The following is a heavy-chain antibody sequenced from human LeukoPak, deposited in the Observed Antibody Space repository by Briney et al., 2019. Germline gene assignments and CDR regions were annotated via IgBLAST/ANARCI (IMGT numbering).Heavy chain of an antibody. CDR2: IYPGDSDT. D-gene: IGHD5-18*01. CDR3: ARLLVDTAMVDAFDI. Sequence: HGESLKISCKGSGYSFTSYWIGWVRQMPGKGLEWMGIIYPGDSDTRYSPSFQGQVTISADRSISTAYLQWSSLKASDTAMYYCARLLVDTAMVDAFDIWGQGTMVTVSS. J-gene: IGHJ3*02. V-gene: IGHV5-51*01. CDR1: GYSFTSYW.